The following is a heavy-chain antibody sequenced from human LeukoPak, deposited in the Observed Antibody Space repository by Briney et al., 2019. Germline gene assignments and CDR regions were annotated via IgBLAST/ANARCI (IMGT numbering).Heavy chain of an antibody. D-gene: IGHD5-24*01. Sequence: SVKVSCKASGGTFSSYAISWVRQAPGQGLEWMGRIIPILGIANYAQKFQGRVTITADKSTSTAYMELSSLRSEDTAVYYCARGDRWLQLYYFDYWGQGTLVTVSS. J-gene: IGHJ4*02. CDR3: ARGDRWLQLYYFDY. V-gene: IGHV1-69*04. CDR2: IIPILGIA. CDR1: GGTFSSYA.